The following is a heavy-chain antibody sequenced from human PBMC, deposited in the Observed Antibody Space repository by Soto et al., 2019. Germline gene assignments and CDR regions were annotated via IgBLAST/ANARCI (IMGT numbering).Heavy chain of an antibody. J-gene: IGHJ4*02. CDR3: ERDRAGYYSHFVY. Sequence: QVYLVQSGAEVKKPGSSVKVSCKALRGTFTNYAFSWVRQAPGQGLEWMGGIMPFFGSGNYAQKFQGRINITADESTSSVYLELTSLRSEDTAVDYCERDRAGYYSHFVYWGQGTLVTVSS. D-gene: IGHD3-22*01. CDR1: RGTFTNYA. CDR2: IMPFFGSG. V-gene: IGHV1-69*01.